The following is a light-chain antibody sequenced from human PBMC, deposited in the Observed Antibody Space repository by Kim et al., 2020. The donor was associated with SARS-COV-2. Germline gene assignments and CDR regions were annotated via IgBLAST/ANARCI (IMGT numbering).Light chain of an antibody. CDR3: QQSYSTPPA. CDR1: QRITSN. V-gene: IGKV1-39*01. CDR2: GAS. J-gene: IGKJ1*01. Sequence: DIQMTQSPSSLSASVGDRVTITCRASQRITSNLKWYQQKPGKAPKLLIQGASKLQSGVPSRFSGSGSGTEFTLTISRLQPEDFATYYSQQSYSTPPAFGQGAKMDIK.